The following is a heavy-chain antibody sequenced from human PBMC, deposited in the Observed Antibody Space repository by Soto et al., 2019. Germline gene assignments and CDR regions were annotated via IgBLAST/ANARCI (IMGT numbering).Heavy chain of an antibody. V-gene: IGHV4-39*01. Sequence: PSETLSLTCTVSGASMSSSSYYWGWVRQPPGKGLEWIGTIYYSGNTYYNPSLKSRVTISVDTSKNQFSLRLSSVTAADTAMYYCTRRRVVGANPIDHWGQGTLVTVSS. CDR1: GASMSSSSYY. J-gene: IGHJ4*02. CDR2: IYYSGNT. D-gene: IGHD1-26*01. CDR3: TRRRVVGANPIDH.